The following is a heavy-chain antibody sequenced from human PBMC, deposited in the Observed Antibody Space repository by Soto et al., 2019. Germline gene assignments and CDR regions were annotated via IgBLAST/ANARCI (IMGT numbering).Heavy chain of an antibody. CDR3: AKGDCSGGRCYRGFDY. J-gene: IGHJ4*02. CDR2: VSASGSIT. CDR1: GFTFSSYD. Sequence: GGSLRLSCAASGFTFSSYDMNWVRQAPGKGLEWVSGVSASGSITSYADSAKGRFTISRDNAKNTVFLQMTGLRAEDTAVYFCAKGDCSGGRCYRGFDYWRQGNLVTVSS. D-gene: IGHD2-15*01. V-gene: IGHV3-23*01.